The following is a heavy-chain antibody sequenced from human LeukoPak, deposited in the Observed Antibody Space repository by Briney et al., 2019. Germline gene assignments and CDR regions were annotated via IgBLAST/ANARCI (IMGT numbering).Heavy chain of an antibody. Sequence: PAGSLRLSCAASGFTFSSYAMHWVRQAPGKGLEWVAVISYDGSNKYYADSVKGRFTISRDNSKNTLYLQMNSLRAEDTAVYYCARGLTSGGRYGTFDYWGQGTLVTVSS. CDR2: ISYDGSNK. J-gene: IGHJ4*02. V-gene: IGHV3-30*04. D-gene: IGHD3-16*01. CDR3: ARGLTSGGRYGTFDY. CDR1: GFTFSSYA.